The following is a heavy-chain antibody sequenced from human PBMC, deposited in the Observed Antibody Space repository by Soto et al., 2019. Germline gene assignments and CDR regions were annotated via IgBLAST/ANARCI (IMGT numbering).Heavy chain of an antibody. D-gene: IGHD6-13*01. Sequence: GGSLRLSCAASGFTFSSYDMNWVRQAPGKGLEWVSYISSSSSPIYYADSVKGRFTTSRDNAKNSLYLQMTSLRAEGTAVYYCARDLAGLDGAFDIWGQGTLVTVSS. CDR3: ARDLAGLDGAFDI. J-gene: IGHJ3*02. V-gene: IGHV3-48*03. CDR2: ISSSSSPI. CDR1: GFTFSSYD.